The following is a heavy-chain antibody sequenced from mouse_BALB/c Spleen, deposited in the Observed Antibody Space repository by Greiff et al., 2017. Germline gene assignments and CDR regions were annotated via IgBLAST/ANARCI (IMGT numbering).Heavy chain of an antibody. D-gene: IGHD1-1*01. CDR1: GYTFTSYW. J-gene: IGHJ3*01. CDR2: IYPGSGST. V-gene: IGHV1S22*01. CDR3: TREYYGSSTFAY. Sequence: LQQPGSELVRPGASVKLSCKASGYTFTSYWMHWVKQRPGQGLEWIGNIYPGSGSTNYDEKFKSKATLTVDTSSSTAYMQLSSLTSEDSAVYYCTREYYGSSTFAYWGQGTLVTVSA.